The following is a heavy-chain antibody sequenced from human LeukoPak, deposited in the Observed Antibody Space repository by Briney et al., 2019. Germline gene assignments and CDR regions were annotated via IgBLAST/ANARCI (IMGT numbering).Heavy chain of an antibody. V-gene: IGHV1-8*01. CDR2: MNPNSGNT. CDR1: GYTFRKYG. Sequence: GASVKVSCKASGYTFRKYGMNWVRQAPGQGLEWMGWMNPNSGNTGYAQKFQGRVTMTRNTSISTAYMELSSLRSEDTAVYYCARGTAECGGDCYSNYYYYYMDVWGKRTTVTISS. J-gene: IGHJ6*03. D-gene: IGHD2-21*02. CDR3: ARGTAECGGDCYSNYYYYYMDV.